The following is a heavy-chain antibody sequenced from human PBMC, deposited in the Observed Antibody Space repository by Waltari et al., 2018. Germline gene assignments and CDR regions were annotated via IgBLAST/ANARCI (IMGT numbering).Heavy chain of an antibody. CDR3: ARDKWDHREAPFEY. V-gene: IGHV1-69*04. D-gene: IGHD1-26*01. Sequence: QVQLVQSGAEVKKPGSSVKVSCKASGGTFSSYAISWVRQAPGQGLEWMGGSIPILGIANYAQKFQGRVTITADESTSTAYMELSSLRSEDTAVYYCARDKWDHREAPFEYWGQGTLVTVSS. CDR2: SIPILGIA. CDR1: GGTFSSYA. J-gene: IGHJ4*02.